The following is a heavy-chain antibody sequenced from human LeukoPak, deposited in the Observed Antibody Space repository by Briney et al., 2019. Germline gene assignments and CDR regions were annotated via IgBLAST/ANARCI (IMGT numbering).Heavy chain of an antibody. J-gene: IGHJ4*02. CDR1: GGTFSSYA. CDR2: IIPIFGTA. V-gene: IGHV1-69*13. CDR3: ARDRYDSSVHPDY. Sequence: ASVKVSCKASGGTFSSYAISWVRQAPGQGLEWMGGIIPIFGTANYAQKFQGRVTITADESTSTAYMELSSLRSEDTAVYYCARDRYDSSVHPDYWGQGTLVTVSS. D-gene: IGHD3-22*01.